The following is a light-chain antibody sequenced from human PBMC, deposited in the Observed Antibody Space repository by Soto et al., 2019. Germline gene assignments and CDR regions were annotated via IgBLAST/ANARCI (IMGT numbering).Light chain of an antibody. CDR3: AAWDDSLNGPV. Sequence: QAVVTQPPSVSEVPGQRVTISCSGSTSNIGNNAVNWYQQLPGKAPKLLIYYDDLKPSGVSDRFSGSKSGTSASLAISGLQSEDEADYYCAAWDDSLNGPVFG. CDR1: TSNIGNNA. J-gene: IGLJ2*01. CDR2: YDD. V-gene: IGLV1-36*01.